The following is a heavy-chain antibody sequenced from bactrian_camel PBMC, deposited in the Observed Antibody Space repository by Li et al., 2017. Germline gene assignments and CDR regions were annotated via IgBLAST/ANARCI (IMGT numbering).Heavy chain of an antibody. Sequence: QVQLVESGGGSVQAGGSLRLSCAFSGYTYSAHCMGWFRQAPGMEREGVAIIGSSGSTGYADSVKGRFTISKDNAKNTLYLQMNSLKPEDTAMYYCAAVRYGVSWYLSLSYDFGYLGQGTQVTVS. CDR1: GYTYSAHC. CDR2: IGSSGST. D-gene: IGHD6*01. CDR3: AAVRYGVSWYLSLSYDFGY. V-gene: IGHV3S55*01. J-gene: IGHJ6*01.